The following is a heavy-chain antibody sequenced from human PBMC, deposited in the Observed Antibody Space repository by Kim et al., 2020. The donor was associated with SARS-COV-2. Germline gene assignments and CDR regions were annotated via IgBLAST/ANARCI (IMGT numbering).Heavy chain of an antibody. D-gene: IGHD2-8*01. CDR2: T. J-gene: IGHJ6*02. Sequence: TYYADSVKGRFTISRDNSKNTLYLQMNSLRAEDTAVYYCAKCVFMGGMDVWGQGTTVTVSS. CDR3: AKCVFMGGMDV. V-gene: IGHV3-23*01.